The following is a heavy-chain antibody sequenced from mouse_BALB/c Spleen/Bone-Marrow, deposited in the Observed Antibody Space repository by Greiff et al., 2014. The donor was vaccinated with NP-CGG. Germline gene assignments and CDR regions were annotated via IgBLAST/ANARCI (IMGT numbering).Heavy chain of an antibody. Sequence: VHVKQSGPELEKPGASVKISCKASGYSFSGYNLNWVKQNSGQSLEWIGTIDPYYGDTTYNQKFKGKVTLTVDRSSSTAYMQLKSLTSEDSAVYYCARKANYTNWWYFDVWGAGTTVTVSS. CDR2: IDPYYGDT. V-gene: IGHV1-39*01. D-gene: IGHD2-5*01. CDR3: ARKANYTNWWYFDV. J-gene: IGHJ1*01. CDR1: GYSFSGYN.